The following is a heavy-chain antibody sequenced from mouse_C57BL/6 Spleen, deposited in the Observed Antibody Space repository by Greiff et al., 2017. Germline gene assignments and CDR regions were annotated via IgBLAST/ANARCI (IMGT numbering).Heavy chain of an antibody. CDR3: ARSFTTVVATSSGLAY. Sequence: QVQLKQSGAELVRPGTSVKVSCKASGYAFTNYLIEWVKQRPGQGLEWIGVINPGSGGTNYNEKFKGKATLTADKSSSTAYMQLSSLTSEDSAVYCCARSFTTVVATSSGLAYWGQGTLVTVSA. CDR1: GYAFTNYL. V-gene: IGHV1-54*01. CDR2: INPGSGGT. J-gene: IGHJ3*01. D-gene: IGHD1-1*01.